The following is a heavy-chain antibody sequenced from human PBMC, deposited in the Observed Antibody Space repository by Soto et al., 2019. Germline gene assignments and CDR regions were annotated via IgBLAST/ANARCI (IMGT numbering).Heavy chain of an antibody. V-gene: IGHV1-46*03. J-gene: IGHJ6*04. CDR3: ASTLGYCSGGSCYETFLMDV. D-gene: IGHD2-15*01. Sequence: SVKVSCKAAGYTFTGYCMRWVRQAPGQGLEWMGIINPSGGSTSYAQKFQGRVTMTRDTSTSTVYMELSSLRSEDTAVYYCASTLGYCSGGSCYETFLMDVWGKGTTVTVSS. CDR1: GYTFTGYC. CDR2: INPSGGST.